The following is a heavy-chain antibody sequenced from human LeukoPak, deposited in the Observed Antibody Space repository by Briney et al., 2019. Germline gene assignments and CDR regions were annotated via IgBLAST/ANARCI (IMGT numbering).Heavy chain of an antibody. CDR3: ARVGSKEVATIDYYYYGMDV. J-gene: IGHJ6*02. CDR1: GGSISSYY. V-gene: IGHV4-59*01. Sequence: SSETLSLTCTVSGGSISSYYWSWIRQPPGKGLEWIGYIYYSGSTNYNPSLKSRVTISVDTSKNQFSLKLSSVTAADTAVYYCARVGSKEVATIDYYYYGMDVWGQGTTVTVSS. D-gene: IGHD5-12*01. CDR2: IYYSGST.